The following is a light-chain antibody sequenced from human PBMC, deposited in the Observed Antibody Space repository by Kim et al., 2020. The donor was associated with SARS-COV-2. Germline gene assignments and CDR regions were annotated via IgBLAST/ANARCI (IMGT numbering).Light chain of an antibody. V-gene: IGLV2-14*01. Sequence: GQSVTISCTGTSSDVGGYSYVSWYQQHPGKAPKLMIYEVSKRPSGVSNRFSGSKSGNTASLTISGLQAEDEADYYCSSYTSSSNWVFGGGTKLTVL. CDR3: SSYTSSSNWV. CDR1: SSDVGGYSY. CDR2: EVS. J-gene: IGLJ3*02.